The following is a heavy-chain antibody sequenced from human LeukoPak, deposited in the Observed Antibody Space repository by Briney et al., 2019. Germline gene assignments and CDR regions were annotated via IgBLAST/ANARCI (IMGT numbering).Heavy chain of an antibody. V-gene: IGHV3-7*01. CDR3: ARDRPYYYDSSVFAYYYYGMDV. CDR2: IKQDGSEK. CDR1: GFTFGDDG. J-gene: IGHJ6*02. Sequence: GGSLRLSCTASGFTFGDDGMSWVRQAPGKGLEWVANIKQDGSEKYYVDSVKGRFTISRDNAKNSLYLQMNSLRAEDTAVYYCARDRPYYYDSSVFAYYYYGMDVWGQGTTVTVSS. D-gene: IGHD3-22*01.